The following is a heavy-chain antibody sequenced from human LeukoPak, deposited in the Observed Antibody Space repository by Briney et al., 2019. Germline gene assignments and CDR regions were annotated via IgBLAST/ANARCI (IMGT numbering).Heavy chain of an antibody. CDR1: GGSFSGHY. J-gene: IGHJ6*03. V-gene: IGHV4-34*01. CDR2: INHSGST. CDR3: AREARIAAAGDYMDV. Sequence: SETLSLTCAVYGGSFSGHYWSWIRQPPGKGLEWIGEINHSGSTNYNPSLKSRVTISVDTSKNQFSLKLTSVTAADTAVYYCAREARIAAAGDYMDVWGKGTTVTVSS. D-gene: IGHD6-13*01.